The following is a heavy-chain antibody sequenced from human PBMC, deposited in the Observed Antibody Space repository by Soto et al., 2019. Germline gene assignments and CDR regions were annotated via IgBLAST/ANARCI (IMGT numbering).Heavy chain of an antibody. CDR2: IYWDDDN. D-gene: IGHD3-22*01. Sequence: QITLKESGPTLVKPTQTLTLTCTFSGFSLSTYGAGVNWVRQPPGKALEWLALIYWDDDNRYSSSLKNRLTLMKHTFKILVVITMTNTDPADTATYYCTYIQRSGPGIYYDKDIDVWGQGTTVTVSS. J-gene: IGHJ6*02. CDR1: GFSLSTYGAG. V-gene: IGHV2-5*02. CDR3: TYIQRSGPGIYYDKDIDV.